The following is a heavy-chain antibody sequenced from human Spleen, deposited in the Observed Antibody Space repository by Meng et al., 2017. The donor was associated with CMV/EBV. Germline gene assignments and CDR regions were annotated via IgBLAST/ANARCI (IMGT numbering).Heavy chain of an antibody. CDR3: ARDLPSAIDLSDAFDI. D-gene: IGHD2-2*02. J-gene: IGHJ3*02. Sequence: GESLKISCAASGFTFSSYAMSWVRQAPGKGLEWVSAISSSSSTIYYADSVKGRFTISRDNAKNSLYLQMNSLRAEDTAVYYCARDLPSAIDLSDAFDIWGQGTMVTVSS. V-gene: IGHV3-48*04. CDR2: ISSSSSTI. CDR1: GFTFSSYA.